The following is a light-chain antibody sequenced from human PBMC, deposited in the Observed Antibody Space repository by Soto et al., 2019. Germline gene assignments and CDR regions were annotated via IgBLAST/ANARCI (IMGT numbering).Light chain of an antibody. V-gene: IGKV1-5*03. CDR2: KAS. Sequence: DIQMTQSPSTLSASVGDRVTITCRASQSISTCLAWYQHKPGKAPNLLIYKASNLESGVPSRFSGSGYGTEFTLTISSLQPDDFTTYYCQQYDSYPYTFGQGTKLEIK. CDR3: QQYDSYPYT. CDR1: QSISTC. J-gene: IGKJ2*01.